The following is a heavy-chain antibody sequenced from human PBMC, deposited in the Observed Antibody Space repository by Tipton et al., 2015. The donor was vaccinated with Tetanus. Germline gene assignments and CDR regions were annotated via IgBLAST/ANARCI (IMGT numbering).Heavy chain of an antibody. Sequence: TLSLTCTVSGGSISSSSYYWGWIRQPPGKGLEWIGEINHSGSTNYNPSLKSRVTISVDTSKNQFSLKLSSVTAADTAVYYCARDSPYYDFWSGRIIADYYYYYGMDVWGQGTTVTVSS. V-gene: IGHV4-39*07. J-gene: IGHJ6*02. D-gene: IGHD3-3*01. CDR3: ARDSPYYDFWSGRIIADYYYYYGMDV. CDR1: GGSISSSSYY. CDR2: INHSGST.